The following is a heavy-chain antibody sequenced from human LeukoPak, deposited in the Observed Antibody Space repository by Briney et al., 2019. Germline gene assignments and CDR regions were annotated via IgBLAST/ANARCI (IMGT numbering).Heavy chain of an antibody. J-gene: IGHJ4*02. CDR2: INPSGGST. Sequence: GASVKVSCKASGYTFTSYYMHWVRQAPGQGLEWMGIINPSGGSTSYAQKFQGRVTMTRDTSTSTVYMELSSLRSEDTAVYYCATEPRITMIPPGFDYWGQGTLVTVSS. V-gene: IGHV1-46*01. CDR1: GYTFTSYY. CDR3: ATEPRITMIPPGFDY. D-gene: IGHD3-22*01.